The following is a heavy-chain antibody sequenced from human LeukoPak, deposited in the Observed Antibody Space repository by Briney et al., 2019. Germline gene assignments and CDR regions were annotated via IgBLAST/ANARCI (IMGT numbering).Heavy chain of an antibody. D-gene: IGHD5-18*01. CDR2: IYYSGST. J-gene: IGHJ3*02. Sequence: PSETLSLTCTVSGGSISSYYWSWIRQPPGKGLEWIGYIYYSGSTNYNPSLKSRVTISVDTSKNQFSLKLSSVTAADTAVYYCARRYSYGASDAFDIWGQGTMVTASS. V-gene: IGHV4-59*08. CDR3: ARRYSYGASDAFDI. CDR1: GGSISSYY.